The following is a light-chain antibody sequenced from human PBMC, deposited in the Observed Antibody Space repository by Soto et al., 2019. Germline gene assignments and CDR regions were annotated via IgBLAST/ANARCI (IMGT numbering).Light chain of an antibody. V-gene: IGKV1-5*03. CDR1: QSVTTS. J-gene: IGKJ1*01. Sequence: DIQMTQSPSIVSATLGDRVTITFRASQSVTTSLAWYQQKPGQAPKLLIFQMSTLANGVPSRFSGSGSGTEFTLAISSLQPDDFATYFCQQYKTLCSFGQGTKVDI. CDR2: QMS. CDR3: QQYKTLCS.